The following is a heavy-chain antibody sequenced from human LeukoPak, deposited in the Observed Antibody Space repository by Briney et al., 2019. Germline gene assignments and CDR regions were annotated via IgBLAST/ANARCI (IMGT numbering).Heavy chain of an antibody. V-gene: IGHV3-23*01. Sequence: GGSLRLSCATSGFTFSTYAMSWVRQSPGKGLEWVSIVSDSGATSHHADSVKGRFTVSRDNSKNTVYLQMNSLRVEDTAVYYCAKDTIAYLWGSYFDQWGQGTLVTVSS. CDR1: GFTFSTYA. CDR2: VSDSGATS. CDR3: AKDTIAYLWGSYFDQ. J-gene: IGHJ4*02. D-gene: IGHD3-16*01.